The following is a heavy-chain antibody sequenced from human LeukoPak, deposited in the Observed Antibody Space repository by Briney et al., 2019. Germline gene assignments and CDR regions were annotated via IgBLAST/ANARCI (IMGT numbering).Heavy chain of an antibody. D-gene: IGHD6-19*01. V-gene: IGHV4-39*01. CDR1: GGSISSSSYS. CDR3: AGIAVAGISNYYYYYGMDV. J-gene: IGHJ6*02. Sequence: PSETLSLTCTVSGGSISSSSYSWGWIRQPPGKGLEWIGSIYYSGSTYYNPSLKSRVTISVDTSKNPFSLKLSSVTAADTAVYYCAGIAVAGISNYYYYYGMDVWGQGTTVTVSS. CDR2: IYYSGST.